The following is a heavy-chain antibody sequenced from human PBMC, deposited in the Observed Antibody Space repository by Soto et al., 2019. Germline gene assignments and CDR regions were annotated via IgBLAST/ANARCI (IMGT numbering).Heavy chain of an antibody. J-gene: IGHJ5*02. Sequence: SETLSLTCTVSGGSISSSSCHWGWIRQPPGKGLEWIASIKYSGTTFYNPSLKSRVTISVDTSKNQFSLKLSSVTAADTAVYYCASLGSYDSSGYYNTWGQGTLVTVSS. CDR3: ASLGSYDSSGYYNT. CDR2: IKYSGTT. CDR1: GGSISSSSCH. D-gene: IGHD3-22*01. V-gene: IGHV4-39*07.